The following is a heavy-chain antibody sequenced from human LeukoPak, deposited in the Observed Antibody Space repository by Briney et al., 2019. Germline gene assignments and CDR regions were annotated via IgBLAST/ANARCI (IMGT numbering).Heavy chain of an antibody. CDR3: ARGKDYGTIFGVVIAYYYYGMDV. Sequence: SVKVSCKASGYTFTSYDINWVRQATGQGLGWMGWMNPNSGNTGYAQKFQGRVTMTRNTSISTAYMELSSLRSEDTAVYYCARGKDYGTIFGVVIAYYYYGMDVWGQGTTVTVSS. D-gene: IGHD3-3*01. J-gene: IGHJ6*02. CDR1: GYTFTSYD. CDR2: MNPNSGNT. V-gene: IGHV1-8*01.